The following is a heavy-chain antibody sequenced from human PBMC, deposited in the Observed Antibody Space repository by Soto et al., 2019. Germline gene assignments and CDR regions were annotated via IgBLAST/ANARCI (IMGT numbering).Heavy chain of an antibody. V-gene: IGHV3-21*01. J-gene: IGHJ4*02. D-gene: IGHD4-17*01. CDR3: ASQYGDYVSFHY. Sequence: PGGSLRLSCAASGFTFSTYSMNWVRQAPGKGLEWVSSISSSSNYIYYADSVKGRFTISRDDAKNSVYLQMNSLRAEDTAVYYCASQYGDYVSFHYWGQGTLVTV. CDR1: GFTFSTYS. CDR2: ISSSSNYI.